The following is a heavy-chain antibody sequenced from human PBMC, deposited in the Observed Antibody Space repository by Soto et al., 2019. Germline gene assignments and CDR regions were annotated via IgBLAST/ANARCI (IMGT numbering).Heavy chain of an antibody. D-gene: IGHD2-15*01. V-gene: IGHV3-23*01. CDR2: ISGSGRST. CDR3: ARDGGNICSGGSCYFQAPDY. J-gene: IGHJ4*02. CDR1: GFTFSNYA. Sequence: EVQLLESGGGSVQPGGSLRLSCSASGFTFSNYAMSWVRQAPGKGLEWVASISGSGRSTNYADSVKGRFTISRDNSKNTLAVQMSSLRAEDTAVYYCARDGGNICSGGSCYFQAPDYGGQGTLVTVSP.